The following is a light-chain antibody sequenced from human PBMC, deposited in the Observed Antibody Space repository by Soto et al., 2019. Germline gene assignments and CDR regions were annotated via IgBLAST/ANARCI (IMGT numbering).Light chain of an antibody. CDR3: QQRSNRIT. CDR2: DIS. J-gene: IGKJ5*01. CDR1: QSVAGS. V-gene: IGKV3-11*01. Sequence: EFVLTQSPATLSLSPGERAILSCRASQSVAGSLAWYQQKPGQAPRLLIYDISTRAAAIPARFSGSGSGTDFTLTVSSLEPEDFALYYCQQRSNRITCGQGTRLEIK.